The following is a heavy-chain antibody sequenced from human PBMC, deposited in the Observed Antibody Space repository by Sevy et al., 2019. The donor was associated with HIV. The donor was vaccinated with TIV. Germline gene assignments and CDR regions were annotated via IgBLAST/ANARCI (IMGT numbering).Heavy chain of an antibody. CDR3: AKVTYYYDSRGYPNYYFDY. CDR2: IYNNGNT. CDR1: GGSITSYY. D-gene: IGHD3-22*01. V-gene: IGHV4-59*13. J-gene: IGHJ4*02. Sequence: SETLSLTCTVSGGSITSYYWSWIRQPPGNGLEWIGHIYNNGNTNHNPSLRSRVTISVDRSKNQFSLKLSSVTAADTAVYYCAKVTYYYDSRGYPNYYFDYWGQGTLVTVSS.